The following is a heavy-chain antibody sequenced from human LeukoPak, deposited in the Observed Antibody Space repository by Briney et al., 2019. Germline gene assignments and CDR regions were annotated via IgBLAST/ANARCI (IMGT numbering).Heavy chain of an antibody. Sequence: PGGSLRLSCAASGFTFSSYWMHWVRQDPRKGLVWVSRINGDGRNINYADSVRGRFTISRDNAKNSLYLQMNSLRAEDTAVYYCARDRPGRGRNDAFDIWGQGTMVTVSS. D-gene: IGHD1-14*01. CDR3: ARDRPGRGRNDAFDI. V-gene: IGHV3-74*01. CDR2: INGDGRNI. CDR1: GFTFSSYW. J-gene: IGHJ3*02.